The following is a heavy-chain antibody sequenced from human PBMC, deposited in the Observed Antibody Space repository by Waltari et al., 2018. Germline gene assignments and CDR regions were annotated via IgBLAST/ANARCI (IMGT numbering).Heavy chain of an antibody. J-gene: IGHJ6*03. CDR2: IRYDGSNK. V-gene: IGHV3-30*02. CDR3: AKIPFRYYYMDV. D-gene: IGHD2-2*02. CDR1: GFTFSSYG. Sequence: QVQLVESGGGVVQPGGSLRLSCAASGFTFSSYGMPWAPQAPGKGLEWVAFIRYDGSNKYYADSVKGRFTISRDNSKNTLYLQMNSLRAEDTAVYYCAKIPFRYYYMDVWGKGTTVTISS.